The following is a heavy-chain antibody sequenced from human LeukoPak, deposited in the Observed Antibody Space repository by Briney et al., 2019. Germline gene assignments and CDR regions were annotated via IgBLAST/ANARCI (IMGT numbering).Heavy chain of an antibody. D-gene: IGHD3-22*01. V-gene: IGHV3-33*01. CDR2: IWYDGGNK. CDR1: GFTFSSYG. J-gene: IGHJ4*02. Sequence: PGGSLRLSCAASGFTFSSYGMHWVRQAPGKGLEWVAVIWYDGGNKYYADSVKGRFTISRDNSKNTLYLQMNSLRAEDTAVYYCARGEEDYYDSSGYYYVGEIDYWGQGTLVTVSS. CDR3: ARGEEDYYDSSGYYYVGEIDY.